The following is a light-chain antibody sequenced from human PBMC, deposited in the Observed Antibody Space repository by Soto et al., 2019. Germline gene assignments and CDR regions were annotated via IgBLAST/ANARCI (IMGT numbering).Light chain of an antibody. Sequence: QSALTQPRSVSGSPGQSVTISCTGTSSDVGGYNYVSWYQQHPGKAPKLMIYDVSKRPSGVPDRFSGSKSGNTASLTISGLHDEDDADYYCCSYAGSYTYVFGTGTKLTVL. CDR2: DVS. CDR3: CSYAGSYTYV. J-gene: IGLJ1*01. CDR1: SSDVGGYNY. V-gene: IGLV2-11*01.